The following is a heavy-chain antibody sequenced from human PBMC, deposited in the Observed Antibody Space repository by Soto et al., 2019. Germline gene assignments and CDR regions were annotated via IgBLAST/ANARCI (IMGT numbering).Heavy chain of an antibody. J-gene: IGHJ3*02. CDR1: GFTLSNYA. CDR3: AKDAVSYNGIYDPFDI. D-gene: IGHD1-1*01. V-gene: IGHV3-23*01. Sequence: EVQLLESGGGLVQPGGSLRLSCVASGFTLSNYARSWVRQAPGKGLEWVSVIDGDGSAKFADSVRGRLTVSRDNSKNTWYLQMDSLRAKDTAIYYCAKDAVSYNGIYDPFDIWGRGTMVTVSS. CDR2: IDGDGSA.